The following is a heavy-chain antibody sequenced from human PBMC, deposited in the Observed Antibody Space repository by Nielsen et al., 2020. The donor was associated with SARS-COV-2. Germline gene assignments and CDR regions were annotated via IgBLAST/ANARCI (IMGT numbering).Heavy chain of an antibody. CDR3: ARHFSGTTDYGDYVGVWYFDL. CDR2: IYYSGST. CDR1: GGSFSGYY. V-gene: IGHV4-39*01. D-gene: IGHD4-17*01. J-gene: IGHJ2*01. Sequence: SETLSLTCAVYGGSFSGYYWGWIRQPPGKGLEWIGSIYYSGSTYYNPSLKSRVTISVDTSKNQFSLKLSSVTAADTAVYYCARHFSGTTDYGDYVGVWYFDLWGRGTLVTVSS.